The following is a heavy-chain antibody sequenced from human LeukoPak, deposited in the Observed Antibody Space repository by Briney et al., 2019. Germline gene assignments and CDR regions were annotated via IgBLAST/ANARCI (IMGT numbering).Heavy chain of an antibody. D-gene: IGHD6-13*01. CDR3: ASSSWDEYYFDY. CDR2: ISSSSSYI. Sequence: GGSLRLSCAASGFTFSSYSMTWVRQAPGKGLEWVSSISSSSSYIYYADSVKGRFTISRDNAKNSLYLQMNSLRAEDTAVYYCASSSWDEYYFDYWGQGTLVTVSS. CDR1: GFTFSSYS. V-gene: IGHV3-21*01. J-gene: IGHJ4*02.